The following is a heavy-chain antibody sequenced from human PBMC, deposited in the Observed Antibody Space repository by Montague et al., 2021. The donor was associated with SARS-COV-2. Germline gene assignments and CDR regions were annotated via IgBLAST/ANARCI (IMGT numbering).Heavy chain of an antibody. V-gene: IGHV4-39*01. CDR1: GGPISGSSDY. CDR2: VDYSGNT. D-gene: IGHD5-18*01. Sequence: SETLSLTCTLTGGPISGSSDYWGWIRQSPGKGLEWIASVDYSGNTYYTRSLKSRLTISVDTSKNQFSLKLNSVTAADTALYYCARREYSYGWGDWGQGTLVTVSS. CDR3: ARREYSYGWGD. J-gene: IGHJ4*02.